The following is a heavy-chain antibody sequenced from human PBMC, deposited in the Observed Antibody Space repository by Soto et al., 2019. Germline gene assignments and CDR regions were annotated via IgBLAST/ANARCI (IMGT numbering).Heavy chain of an antibody. V-gene: IGHV1-69*02. CDR1: GGTFSSYT. Sequence: QVQLVQSGAEVRKPGSSVKVSCKASGGTFSSYTISWVRQAPGQGLEWMGGIIPILGIANYAQKFQGRVTITADKSTSTGYMELSSLRSEDTAVYYCARLLVGSTYGAGGNYGMDVWGQGTTVTVSS. CDR2: IIPILGIA. CDR3: ARLLVGSTYGAGGNYGMDV. J-gene: IGHJ6*02. D-gene: IGHD2-8*02.